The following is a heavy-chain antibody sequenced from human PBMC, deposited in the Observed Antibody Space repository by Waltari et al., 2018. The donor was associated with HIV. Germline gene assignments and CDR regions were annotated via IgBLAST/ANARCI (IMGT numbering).Heavy chain of an antibody. CDR1: GYTFTNYD. J-gene: IGHJ4*02. D-gene: IGHD3-10*01. CDR3: ARGLGGSGSSYDYYFDY. Sequence: QVQLVQSGAEVKKPGASVKVSCKASGYTFTNYDINWVRPATVQGLEWMGWVNPNRGNTDYAQKCQGRVTMTRNTSIRTVYMELSSLRSEDTAVYYCARGLGGSGSSYDYYFDYWGQGTLLTVSS. V-gene: IGHV1-8*01. CDR2: VNPNRGNT.